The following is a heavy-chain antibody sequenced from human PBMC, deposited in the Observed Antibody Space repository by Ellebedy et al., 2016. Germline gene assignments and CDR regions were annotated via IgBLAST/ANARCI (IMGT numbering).Heavy chain of an antibody. J-gene: IGHJ4*02. D-gene: IGHD4-17*01. Sequence: GGSLRLXXAASGFSFSTYSMNWVRQAPGKGLEWVSYIGGTSSGDIYYADSVRGRFTSSRDNAKKSLYLQMNSLRDEDTAVYYCYYGHYSGYWGQGTLVTVSS. CDR1: GFSFSTYS. V-gene: IGHV3-48*02. CDR3: YYGHYSGY. CDR2: IGGTSSGDI.